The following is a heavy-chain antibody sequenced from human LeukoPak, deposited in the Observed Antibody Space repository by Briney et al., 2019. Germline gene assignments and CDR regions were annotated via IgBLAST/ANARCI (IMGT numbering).Heavy chain of an antibody. CDR3: ARASNPPYYYYYMDV. CDR1: GYTFTSYG. V-gene: IGHV1-18*01. Sequence: ASVKVSCKASGYTFTSYGISWVRQAPGQGLEWMGWISAYNGNTNYTQKLQGRVTMTTDTSTSTAYMELSSLRSEDTAVYYCARASNPPYYYYYMDVWGKGTTVTVSS. J-gene: IGHJ6*03. CDR2: ISAYNGNT.